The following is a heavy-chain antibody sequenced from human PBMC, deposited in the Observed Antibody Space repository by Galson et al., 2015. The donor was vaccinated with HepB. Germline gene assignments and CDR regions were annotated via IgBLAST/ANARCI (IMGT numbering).Heavy chain of an antibody. CDR2: IKSKTDGGTT. D-gene: IGHD2-15*01. CDR3: TTQGGDIVVVVAATPRYYYYGMDV. Sequence: SLRLSCAASGFTFSNAWMNWVRQAPGKGLEWVGRIKSKTDGGTTDYAAPVKGRFTISRDDSKNTLYLQMNSLKTEDTAVYYCTTQGGDIVVVVAATPRYYYYGMDVWGQGTTVTVSS. J-gene: IGHJ6*02. CDR1: GFTFSNAW. V-gene: IGHV3-15*07.